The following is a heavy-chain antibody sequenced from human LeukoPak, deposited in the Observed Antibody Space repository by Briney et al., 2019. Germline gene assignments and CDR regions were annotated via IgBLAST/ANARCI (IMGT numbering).Heavy chain of an antibody. CDR2: ISSNGGNT. V-gene: IGHV3-64*01. J-gene: IGHJ3*02. Sequence: GGSLRLSCAASRFTFSNYAMHWVRQAPGKGLEHVSAISSNGGNTHYANSVKGRFTISRDNSRNTLYLQMGSLRAEDMAVYYCARLPVDAFDIWGQGTTVTVSS. CDR1: RFTFSNYA. D-gene: IGHD1-14*01. CDR3: ARLPVDAFDI.